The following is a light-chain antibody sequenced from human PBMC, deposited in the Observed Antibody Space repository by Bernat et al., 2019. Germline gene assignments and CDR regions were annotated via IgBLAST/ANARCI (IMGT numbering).Light chain of an antibody. CDR1: QSLFDSDDGNIH. CDR3: MQRLEFPLT. V-gene: IGKV2-40*01. Sequence: DIVMTQTPVSLPVTPGEPASISCRSSQSLFDSDDGNIHLDWYLQRQGQSQNPLIYTVPNRAAGVPDRFSASGSDTEFTLKISSVEAEDIGIYYCMQRLEFPLTVGQGTKLDIK. J-gene: IGKJ2*01. CDR2: TVP.